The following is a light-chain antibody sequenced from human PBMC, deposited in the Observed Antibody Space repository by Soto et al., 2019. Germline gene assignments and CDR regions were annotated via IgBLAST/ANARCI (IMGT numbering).Light chain of an antibody. CDR2: DAS. V-gene: IGKV3-15*01. CDR3: QQYDNWHRT. Sequence: EKVMTQSPATLSVSPGERATLSCRASQSVRSNLAWYQQKPGQPPRLLIYDASTRATGIPSRFSGSGSGTEFTLTISSLKSEDFAVYYCQQYDNWHRTFRQLPKVDIK. CDR1: QSVRSN. J-gene: IGKJ1*01.